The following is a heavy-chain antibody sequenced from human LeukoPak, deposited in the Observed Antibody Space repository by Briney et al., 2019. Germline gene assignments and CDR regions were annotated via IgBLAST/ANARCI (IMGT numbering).Heavy chain of an antibody. D-gene: IGHD1-26*01. CDR2: IYYSGST. CDR1: GGSISSYY. J-gene: IGHJ4*02. CDR3: ARDRSGSYFDY. Sequence: SQTLSLTCTVSGGSISSYYWSWIRQPPGKGLEWIGYIYYSGSTNYNPSLKSRVTISVDTSKNQFSLKLSSVTAADTAVYYCARDRSGSYFDYWGQGTLVTVSS. V-gene: IGHV4-59*01.